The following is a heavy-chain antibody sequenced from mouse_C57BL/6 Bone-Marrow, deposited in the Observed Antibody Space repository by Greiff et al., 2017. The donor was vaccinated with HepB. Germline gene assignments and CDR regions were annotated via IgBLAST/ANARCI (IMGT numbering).Heavy chain of an antibody. CDR1: GFTFSSYA. Sequence: EVKLMESGGGLVKPGGSLKLSCAASGFTFSSYAMSWVRQTPEKRLEWVATISDGGSYTYYPDNVKGRFTISRDNAKNNLYLQMSHLKSEDTAMYDCARDGARAMADYWGQGTTLTVAS. D-gene: IGHD3-3*01. CDR2: ISDGGSYT. CDR3: ARDGARAMADY. V-gene: IGHV5-4*01. J-gene: IGHJ2*01.